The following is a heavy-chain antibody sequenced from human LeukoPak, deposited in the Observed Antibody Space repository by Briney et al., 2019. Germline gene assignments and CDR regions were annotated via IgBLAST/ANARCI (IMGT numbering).Heavy chain of an antibody. CDR3: AGSGYYGSGSLDY. CDR2: TNPSGGST. V-gene: IGHV1-46*01. Sequence: ASVKVSCKASGYTFTSYYMHWVRQAPGRGLEWMGITNPSGGSTSYAQKFQGRVTMTRDMSTSTVYMELSSLRSEDTAVYYCAGSGYYGSGSLDYWGQGTLVTVSS. CDR1: GYTFTSYY. D-gene: IGHD3-10*01. J-gene: IGHJ4*02.